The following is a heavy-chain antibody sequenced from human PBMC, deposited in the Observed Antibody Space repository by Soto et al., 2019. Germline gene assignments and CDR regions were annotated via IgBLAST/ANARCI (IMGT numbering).Heavy chain of an antibody. D-gene: IGHD1-26*01. CDR2: LSHRGEST. CDR1: GFTFRDYA. CDR3: AKGLGARGVGATLDY. Sequence: EVQLLESGGGLVQAGGSLRLSCAASGFTFRDYAMSWVRQAPGKGLEWVAGLSHRGESTYSADSVKGRFTISRDNSKDTLYLQMNSLRVDDAAVYYCAKGLGARGVGATLDYWGQGAPVTVSS. J-gene: IGHJ4*02. V-gene: IGHV3-23*01.